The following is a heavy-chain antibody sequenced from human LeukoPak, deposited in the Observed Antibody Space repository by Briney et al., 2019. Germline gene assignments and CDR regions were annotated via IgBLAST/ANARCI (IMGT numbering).Heavy chain of an antibody. V-gene: IGHV4-39*01. J-gene: IGHJ4*02. CDR2: IHIGGST. CDR3: ARVSGGYVEALDY. CDR1: GGSISSSAYH. D-gene: IGHD5-12*01. Sequence: SETLSLTCTVSGGSISSSAYHWGWIRQPPGKGLEWIGSIHIGGSTYYNPSFKSRVTISVDTSKNQFSLKLSSVTAADTAVYYCARVSGGYVEALDYWGQGTLVTVSS.